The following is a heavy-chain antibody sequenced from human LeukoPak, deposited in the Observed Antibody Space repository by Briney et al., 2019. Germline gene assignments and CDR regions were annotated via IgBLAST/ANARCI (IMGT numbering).Heavy chain of an antibody. V-gene: IGHV3-9*01. Sequence: GGSLRLSCAASGFTFDDYAMHWVRQAPGKGLEWVSGISWNSGSIGYADSVKGRFTISRDNAKNSLYLQMNSLRAEDTALYYCAKDGYCSGGSCYSNYRGQGTLVTVSS. J-gene: IGHJ4*02. CDR1: GFTFDDYA. CDR3: AKDGYCSGGSCYSNY. CDR2: ISWNSGSI. D-gene: IGHD2-15*01.